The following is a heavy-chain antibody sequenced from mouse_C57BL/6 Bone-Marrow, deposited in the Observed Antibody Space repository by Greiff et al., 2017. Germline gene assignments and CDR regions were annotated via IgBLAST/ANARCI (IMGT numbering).Heavy chain of an antibody. D-gene: IGHD4-1*01. Sequence: VQLQQSGAELVKPGASVKMSCKASGYTFTSYWITWVKQRPGQGLVWIGDIYPTSGRTNYNEKFKSKAILTVDTSSNTAYMQLSSLTSEDSAVFYCARSGPLGRSFDYWGQGTTLTVSS. CDR2: IYPTSGRT. CDR3: ARSGPLGRSFDY. CDR1: GYTFTSYW. J-gene: IGHJ2*01. V-gene: IGHV1-55*01.